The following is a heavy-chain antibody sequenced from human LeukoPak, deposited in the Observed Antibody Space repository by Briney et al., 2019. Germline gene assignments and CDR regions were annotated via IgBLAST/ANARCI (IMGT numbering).Heavy chain of an antibody. CDR3: ARAGYSSTWYSRYFDL. Sequence: GGSRRLSFAASGFTFSSYDKHWGRQATEKGLEWSSVIGSAGDIYYEGSVKGRFPISRENAKHSLYLQVNSLRAGETDVYYCARAGYSSTWYSRYFDLWGRGTLATVSS. D-gene: IGHD6-13*01. J-gene: IGHJ2*01. CDR1: GFTFSSYD. CDR2: IGSAGDI. V-gene: IGHV3-13*01.